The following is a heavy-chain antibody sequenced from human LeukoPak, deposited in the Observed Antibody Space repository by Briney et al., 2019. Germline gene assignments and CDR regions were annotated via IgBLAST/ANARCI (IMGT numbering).Heavy chain of an antibody. CDR1: GFTFSSYS. CDR3: AKYSSSSNYYYGMDV. V-gene: IGHV3-21*01. CDR2: ISSSSSYI. J-gene: IGHJ6*02. D-gene: IGHD6-13*01. Sequence: GGSLRLSCAASGFTFSSYSMNWVRQAPGKGLEWVSSISSSSSYIYYVDSVKGRFTISRDNAKNSLYLQMNSLRAEDTAVYYCAKYSSSSNYYYGMDVWGQGTTVTVSS.